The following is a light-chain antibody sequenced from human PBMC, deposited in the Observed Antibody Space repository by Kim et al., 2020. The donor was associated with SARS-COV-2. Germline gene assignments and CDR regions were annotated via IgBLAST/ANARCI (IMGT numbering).Light chain of an antibody. V-gene: IGKV1-8*01. CDR2: TAC. CDR3: QQYYSFPLT. CDR1: HGVFIY. J-gene: IGKJ4*01. Sequence: YTGDRASITLPASHGVFIYCAWYQQRPGRTPKLPIYTACTVGNRVPSRCSGSGAVTEFTLTISGLRSEVLSTYFCQQYYSFPLTLCGGTKVYSK.